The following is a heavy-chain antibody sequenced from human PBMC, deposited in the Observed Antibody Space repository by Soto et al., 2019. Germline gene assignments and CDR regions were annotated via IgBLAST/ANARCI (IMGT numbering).Heavy chain of an antibody. V-gene: IGHV5-51*01. Sequence: GESLKISCKGSGYSFTSYWIGWVRQMPGKGLEWMGIIYPGDSDTRYSPSFQGQVTISAAKSISTAYLQWSSLKASDTAMYYFARQDPAVGSRFDYWGQGRLVTVSS. CDR1: GYSFTSYW. CDR3: ARQDPAVGSRFDY. J-gene: IGHJ4*02. CDR2: IYPGDSDT. D-gene: IGHD1-26*01.